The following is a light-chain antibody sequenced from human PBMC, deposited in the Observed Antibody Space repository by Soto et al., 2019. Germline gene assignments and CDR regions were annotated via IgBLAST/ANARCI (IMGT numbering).Light chain of an antibody. CDR2: DAS. J-gene: IGKJ4*01. Sequence: DIQMTQSPSSLSASVGDRVTITCQASQDISNYLNWYQQKPGKAPKLLIYDASNLETGVPSRFSGSGSGTDFTFTISSLQPEDIATSYCPQYDKLPRTFGGGTKVEIK. CDR1: QDISNY. CDR3: PQYDKLPRT. V-gene: IGKV1-33*01.